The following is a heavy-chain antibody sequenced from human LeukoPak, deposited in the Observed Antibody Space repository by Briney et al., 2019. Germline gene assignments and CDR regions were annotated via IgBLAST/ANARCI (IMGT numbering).Heavy chain of an antibody. D-gene: IGHD2/OR15-2a*01. V-gene: IGHV4-39*01. CDR1: GGSISSSSLY. CDR3: ARNANSLGAGAFDI. Sequence: TSETLSLTCTVSGGSISSSSLYWDWIRQPPGKGLEWIGTVYYSGSTYYNPSLKSRVTISVDTSKNQFSLKLSSVTAADTAVYYCARNANSLGAGAFDIWGQGTMVTVSS. CDR2: VYYSGST. J-gene: IGHJ3*02.